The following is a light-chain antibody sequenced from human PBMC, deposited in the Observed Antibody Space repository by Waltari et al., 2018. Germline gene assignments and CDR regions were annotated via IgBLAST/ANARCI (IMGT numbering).Light chain of an antibody. CDR2: GAS. CDR3: QQYDKWPFT. CDR1: QSVRTN. J-gene: IGKJ3*01. Sequence: EIVMTQSPATLSVSPGERATLSCRASQSVRTNLAWYQQKPGQAPRLLISGASTRATGIPARFSDSGSGTELTLTISSLQSEDFAVYYCQQYDKWPFTFGPGTKVDI. V-gene: IGKV3-15*01.